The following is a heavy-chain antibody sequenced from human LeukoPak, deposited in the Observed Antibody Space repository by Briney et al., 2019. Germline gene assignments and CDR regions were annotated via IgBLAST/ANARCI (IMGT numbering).Heavy chain of an antibody. D-gene: IGHD2-15*01. J-gene: IGHJ6*03. CDR1: GGSISLYY. Sequence: SETLSLTCTVSGGSISLYYWNWIRQPPGKGLEWIGYIYTSGSTKYNPSLKSRVTISVDTSKNQLSLKLSSVTAADTAVYYCAGPDIATRPRKYYYYYMDVWGKGSTVAVSS. V-gene: IGHV4-4*09. CDR2: IYTSGST. CDR3: AGPDIATRPRKYYYYYMDV.